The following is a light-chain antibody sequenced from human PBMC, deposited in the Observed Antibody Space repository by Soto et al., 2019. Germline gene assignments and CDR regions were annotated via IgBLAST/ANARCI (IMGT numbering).Light chain of an antibody. CDR1: QSLLDSDDGNTY. CDR2: TLS. CDR3: MQRIEFRSGT. V-gene: IGKV2-40*01. Sequence: DIVMTQTPLSLPVTPGEPASISCRSSQSLLDSDDGNTYLDWDLQNPGQSPQLLIYTLSYRASGXPXRXXGSGSGTDLTLKISRVEAEDVGVYYCMQRIEFRSGTFGQGTKVEIK. J-gene: IGKJ1*01.